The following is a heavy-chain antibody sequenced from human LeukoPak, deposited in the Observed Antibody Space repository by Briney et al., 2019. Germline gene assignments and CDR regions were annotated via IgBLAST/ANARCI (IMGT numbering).Heavy chain of an antibody. D-gene: IGHD6-13*01. CDR1: GGSFSGYY. V-gene: IGHV4-34*01. Sequence: PSETLSLTCAVYGGSFSGYYWSWIRQPPGKGLEWIGEINHSGSTNYNPSLKSRVTISVDTSKNQFSLKLSSVTAADTAVYYCARRKEGDSSSWYIDWFDPWGQGTLVTVSS. CDR3: ARRKEGDSSSWYIDWFDP. J-gene: IGHJ5*02. CDR2: INHSGST.